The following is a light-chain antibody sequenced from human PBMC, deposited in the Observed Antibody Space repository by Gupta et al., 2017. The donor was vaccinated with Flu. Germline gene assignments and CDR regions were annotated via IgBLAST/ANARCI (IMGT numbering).Light chain of an antibody. J-gene: IGLJ1*01. CDR3: SSYTSSSTLDV. CDR2: EVS. V-gene: IGLV2-14*01. Sequence: QLALTQPASVSGSPGQSITISCTGTSSDAGGYNYVSWYQQHPGKAPKLMIYEVSNRPSGVSNRFSGSKSGNTASLTISGLQAEDEADYYCSSYTSSSTLDVFGTGTKVTVL. CDR1: SSDAGGYNY.